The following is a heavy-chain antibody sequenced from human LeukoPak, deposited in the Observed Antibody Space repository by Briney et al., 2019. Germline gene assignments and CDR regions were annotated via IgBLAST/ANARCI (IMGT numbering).Heavy chain of an antibody. V-gene: IGHV3-48*03. CDR2: ISSSGSTI. D-gene: IGHD1/OR15-1a*01. J-gene: IGHJ4*02. CDR3: ARDRNKMGNDY. Sequence: GGSLRLSCAASGFTFSSYEMNWVRQAPGKGLEWVSYISSSGSTIYYADSVKGRFTISRDNAKNSLYLQMNSLRAEDTAVYYCARDRNKMGNDYWGQGTLVTASS. CDR1: GFTFSSYE.